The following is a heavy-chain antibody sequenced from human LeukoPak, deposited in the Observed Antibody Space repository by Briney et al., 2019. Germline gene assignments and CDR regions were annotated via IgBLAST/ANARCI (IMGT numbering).Heavy chain of an antibody. CDR1: GFTFSSYA. J-gene: IGHJ4*02. CDR2: ISYDGSNK. Sequence: PGGSLRLSCAASGFTFSSYAMHWVRQAPGKGLEWVAVISYDGSNKYYADSVEGRFTISRDNSKNTLYLQMNSLRAEDTAVYYCARFYANEWALPHWGQGTLVTVSS. V-gene: IGHV3-30*04. D-gene: IGHD1-26*01. CDR3: ARFYANEWALPH.